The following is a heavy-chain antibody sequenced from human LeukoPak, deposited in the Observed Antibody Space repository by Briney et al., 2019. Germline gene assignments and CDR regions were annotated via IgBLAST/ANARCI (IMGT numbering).Heavy chain of an antibody. CDR2: IRSKAYGGTT. J-gene: IGHJ4*02. CDR1: GFTFGDYA. V-gene: IGHV3-49*03. CDR3: TRDGEVGYYDSSGYFDY. Sequence: GRSLRLSCTTSGFTFGDYAMTWFRQAPGKGLEWVGFIRSKAYGGTTEYAASVKGRFTISRDDSEGIAYLQMNGLETEDTAVYYCTRDGEVGYYDSSGYFDYWGQGTLVTVSS. D-gene: IGHD3-22*01.